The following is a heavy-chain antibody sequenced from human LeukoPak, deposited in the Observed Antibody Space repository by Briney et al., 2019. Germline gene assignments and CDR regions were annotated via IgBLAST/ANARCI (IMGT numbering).Heavy chain of an antibody. J-gene: IGHJ4*02. CDR2: SNSDGSST. CDR3: AREDFNDYYFDY. CDR1: GFTFRSYW. V-gene: IGHV3-74*01. D-gene: IGHD2-21*02. Sequence: PVGSLRLSCAASGFTFRSYWMHWVRQAPGKGLVWVSRSNSDGSSTTYADSVKGRFTVSRDNAKNTLYLQMNSLRAEDTAVYYCAREDFNDYYFDYWGQGTLVTVSS.